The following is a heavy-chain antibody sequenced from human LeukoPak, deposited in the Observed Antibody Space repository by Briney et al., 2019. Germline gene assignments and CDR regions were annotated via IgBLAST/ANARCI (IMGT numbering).Heavy chain of an antibody. CDR3: ARLQTYYYDSSGYYYFDY. CDR2: INQSGST. CDR1: GGSFSGYF. J-gene: IGHJ4*02. Sequence: SETLSLTCAVYGGSFSGYFWSWIRQPPGKGLEWIGEINQSGSTNYNPSLKSRVTISVDTSKNQFSLKLSSVTAADTAVYYCARLQTYYYDSSGYYYFDYWGQGTLVTVSS. V-gene: IGHV4-34*01. D-gene: IGHD3-22*01.